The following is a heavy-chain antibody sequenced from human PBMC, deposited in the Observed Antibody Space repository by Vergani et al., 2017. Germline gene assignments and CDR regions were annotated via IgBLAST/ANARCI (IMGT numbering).Heavy chain of an antibody. V-gene: IGHV3-33*01. CDR1: GFTFSSYG. Sequence: QVQLVESGGGVGQPGRSLRLSCAASGFTFSSYGMHWVRQAPGKGLEWVAVIWYDGSNKYYADSVKGRFTISRDNSKNTLYLQMNSLRAEDTAVNYCARDGGRYTDYYFDYWGQGTLVTVSS. CDR3: ARDGGRYTDYYFDY. D-gene: IGHD3-9*01. CDR2: IWYDGSNK. J-gene: IGHJ4*02.